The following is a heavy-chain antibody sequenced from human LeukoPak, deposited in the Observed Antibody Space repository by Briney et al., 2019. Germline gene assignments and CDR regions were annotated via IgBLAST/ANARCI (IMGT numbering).Heavy chain of an antibody. Sequence: SETLSLTCTVSGASISSGSYYWSWIRQPAGKGLEWIGRIYTSGSTNYNPSLKSRVTISVDTSKNQFSLKLSSVTAADTAVHYCARDTQWLGFIDYWGQGTLVTVSS. CDR2: IYTSGST. CDR1: GASISSGSYY. V-gene: IGHV4-61*02. J-gene: IGHJ4*02. D-gene: IGHD6-19*01. CDR3: ARDTQWLGFIDY.